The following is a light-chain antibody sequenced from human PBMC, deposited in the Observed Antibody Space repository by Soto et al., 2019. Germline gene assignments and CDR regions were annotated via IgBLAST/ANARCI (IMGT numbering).Light chain of an antibody. CDR3: SSYTSSSTLV. CDR1: SSDVGGYNY. CDR2: DVS. J-gene: IGLJ1*01. V-gene: IGLV2-14*01. Sequence: QSVLTQPASVSGSPGQSITISCTRTSSDVGGYNYVSWYQQHPGKAPKLMIYDVSNRPSGVSNRFSGSKSGNTASLTISGLQAEDEADYYCSSYTSSSTLVFGTGTKDTVL.